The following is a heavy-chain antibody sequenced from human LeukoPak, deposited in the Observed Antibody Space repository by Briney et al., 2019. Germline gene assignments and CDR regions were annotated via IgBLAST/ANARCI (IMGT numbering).Heavy chain of an antibody. Sequence: ASVKVSCKASRYTFTSYYMHWVRQAPGQGLEWMGIINPSGGSTSYAQKFQGRVTMTRDTSTSTVYMELSSLRSEDTAVYYCARPQDYYDSSGDAFDIWGQGTMVTVSS. V-gene: IGHV1-46*01. D-gene: IGHD3-22*01. CDR1: RYTFTSYY. CDR2: INPSGGST. CDR3: ARPQDYYDSSGDAFDI. J-gene: IGHJ3*02.